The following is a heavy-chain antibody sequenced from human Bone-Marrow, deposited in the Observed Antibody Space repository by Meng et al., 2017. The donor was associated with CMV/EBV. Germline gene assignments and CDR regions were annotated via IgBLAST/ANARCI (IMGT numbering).Heavy chain of an antibody. CDR1: GFTFSSYA. J-gene: IGHJ5*02. Sequence: GESLKISCAASGFTFSSYAMSWVRQAPGKGLEWVAVISYDGSNKYYAGSVKGRFTISRDNSKNTLYLQMNSLRAEDTAVYYGARDGGYYDFWSGYPPDNWFDPWGQGTLVTVSS. V-gene: IGHV3-30-3*01. CDR2: ISYDGSNK. D-gene: IGHD3-3*01. CDR3: ARDGGYYDFWSGYPPDNWFDP.